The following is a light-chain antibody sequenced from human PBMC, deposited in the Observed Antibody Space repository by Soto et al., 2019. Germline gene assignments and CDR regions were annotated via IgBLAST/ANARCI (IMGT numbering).Light chain of an antibody. V-gene: IGLV2-14*01. Sequence: QSALTQPASVSGSPRQSITISCTGTSSDVGGYNYVSWYQQHPGKAPKLMIYDVSNRPSGVSNRFSGSKSGNTASLTISGLQAEDEPDYYCSSYTSSSTLVVFGGGTKLTVL. J-gene: IGLJ2*01. CDR3: SSYTSSSTLVV. CDR2: DVS. CDR1: SSDVGGYNY.